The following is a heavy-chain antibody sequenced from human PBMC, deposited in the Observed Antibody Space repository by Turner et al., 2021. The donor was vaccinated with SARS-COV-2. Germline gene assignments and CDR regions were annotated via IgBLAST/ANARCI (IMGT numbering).Heavy chain of an antibody. CDR1: GYTFTTYG. J-gene: IGHJ6*02. D-gene: IGHD3-3*01. CDR3: ARVRHPYYDVGSGYANRQAPDV. V-gene: IGHV1-18*04. CDR2: ISANNGNQ. Sequence: QVQLVQSGAEVKKPGASVKVSCKSSGYTFTTYGISWVRQAPGQGLEWMGWISANNGNQNYAQKLQGRVTMTTDTSTSTAEMELRSLRSDDTAVYYCARVRHPYYDVGSGYANRQAPDVWGQGTTVTVSS.